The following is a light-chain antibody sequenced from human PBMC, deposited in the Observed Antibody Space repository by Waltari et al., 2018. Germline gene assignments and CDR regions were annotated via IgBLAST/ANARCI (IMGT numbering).Light chain of an antibody. V-gene: IGLV1-40*01. CDR3: QSYDSSLSVV. CDR2: GNS. CDR1: STNIGAGYD. J-gene: IGLJ2*01. Sequence: QSVLTQPPSVSGAPGQRVTISCTGNSTNIGAGYDVRWYQQLPGTAPKLLIYGNSNRPSGVPDRFSGSKSGTSASLAITGLQAEDEADYYCQSYDSSLSVVFGGGTKLTVL.